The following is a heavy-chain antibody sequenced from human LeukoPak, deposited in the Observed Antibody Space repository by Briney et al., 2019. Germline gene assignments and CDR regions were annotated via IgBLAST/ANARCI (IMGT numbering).Heavy chain of an antibody. D-gene: IGHD3-10*01. Sequence: GGSLRLSRAASGFTFSIYSINWVRQAPGKGLEWDSFITGNSNYIYYADPLKGRFTISRDNAKNSLYLQMNSLRVEDTAVYYCARDRVSGSGSIDYWGQGTLVTVSS. V-gene: IGHV3-21*01. CDR3: ARDRVSGSGSIDY. J-gene: IGHJ4*02. CDR1: GFTFSIYS. CDR2: ITGNSNYI.